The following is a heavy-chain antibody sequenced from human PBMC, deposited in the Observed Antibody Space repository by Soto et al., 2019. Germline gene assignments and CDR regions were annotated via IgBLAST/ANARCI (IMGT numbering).Heavy chain of an antibody. J-gene: IGHJ4*02. CDR2: ISSSSSYI. V-gene: IGHV3-21*01. Sequence: GWSLRLSCAASGFTFSSYSLNWVRQAPGKGLEWVSSISSSSSYIYYADPVKGRFTISRDNAKNSLYLQMNSLRAEDTAVYYCARDIAAAGFGCWGQGTLFTVAS. CDR1: GFTFSSYS. CDR3: ARDIAAAGFGC. D-gene: IGHD6-13*01.